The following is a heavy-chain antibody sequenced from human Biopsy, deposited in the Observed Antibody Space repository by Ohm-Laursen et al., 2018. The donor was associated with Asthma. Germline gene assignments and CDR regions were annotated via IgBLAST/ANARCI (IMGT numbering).Heavy chain of an antibody. CDR2: IYYSGST. CDR3: ARTTYGDDGFDP. J-gene: IGHJ5*02. D-gene: IGHD4-17*01. V-gene: IGHV4-31*03. CDR1: GGSINIGDYY. Sequence: SQTLSLTCTVSGGSINIGDYYWSWIRQHPVKGLEWIGYIYYSGSTYYNPSLKSRVSISLDTSKNQFSLSLTSVTAVDTAVYYCARTTYGDDGFDPWGQGTLVTVSS.